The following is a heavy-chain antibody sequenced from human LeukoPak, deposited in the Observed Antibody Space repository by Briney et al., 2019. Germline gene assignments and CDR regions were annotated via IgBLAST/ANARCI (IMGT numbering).Heavy chain of an antibody. CDR3: ARVGGNLPNDY. Sequence: SETLSLTYTVSGGSISSYYWSWIRQPPGKGLEWIGYIYYSGSTNYNPSLKSRATISVDTSKNQFSLKLSSVTAADTAVYYCARVGGNLPNDYWGQGTLVTVSS. J-gene: IGHJ4*02. CDR1: GGSISSYY. CDR2: IYYSGST. V-gene: IGHV4-59*01. D-gene: IGHD4-23*01.